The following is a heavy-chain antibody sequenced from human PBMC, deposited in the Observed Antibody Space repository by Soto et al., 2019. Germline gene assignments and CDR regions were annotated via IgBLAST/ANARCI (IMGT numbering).Heavy chain of an antibody. D-gene: IGHD3-10*01. CDR1: GFTFDDYA. CDR3: AKEGTGFAKGGPEYYYGSGSYLDY. V-gene: IGHV3-9*01. J-gene: IGHJ4*02. CDR2: ISWNSGSI. Sequence: GGSLRLSCAASGFTFDDYAMHWVRQAPGKGLEWVSGISWNSGSIGYADSVKGRFTISRDNAKNSLYLQMNSLRAEDTALYYCAKEGTGFAKGGPEYYYGSGSYLDYWGQGTLVTVSS.